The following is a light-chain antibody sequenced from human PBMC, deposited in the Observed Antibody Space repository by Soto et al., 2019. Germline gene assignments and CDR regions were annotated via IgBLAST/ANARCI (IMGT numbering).Light chain of an antibody. CDR1: SSNIGGNS. J-gene: IGLJ1*01. Sequence: PGQKVTISCSGSSSNIGGNSVSWYQQLPGTAPKLLIYDDDKRPSGIPDRFSGSKSGTSATLGITGFQTGDEADYYCGSWDSSLSAYVFATGTKVTVL. CDR2: DDD. CDR3: GSWDSSLSAYV. V-gene: IGLV1-51*01.